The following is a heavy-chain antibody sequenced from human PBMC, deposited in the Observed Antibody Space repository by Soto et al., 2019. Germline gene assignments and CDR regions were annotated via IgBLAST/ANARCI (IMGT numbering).Heavy chain of an antibody. V-gene: IGHV1-69*01. J-gene: IGHJ6*02. D-gene: IGHD2-2*01. Sequence: QVQLVQSGAEVKKPGSSVKVSCKASGGTFSSYAISWVRQAPGQGLEWMGGIIPISGTANYAQKFQGRVTITADESMSTAYMELSSLRSEDTAVYYCARSQGSSTSLEIYYYYYYGMDVWGQGTTVTASS. CDR3: ARSQGSSTSLEIYYYYYYGMDV. CDR2: IIPISGTA. CDR1: GGTFSSYA.